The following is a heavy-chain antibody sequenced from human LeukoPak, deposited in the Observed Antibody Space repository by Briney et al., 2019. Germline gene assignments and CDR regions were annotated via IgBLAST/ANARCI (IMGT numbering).Heavy chain of an antibody. Sequence: GGSLRLSCAASGFTFSSYNMNWVRQAPGKGLEWVSSITSGSSYIYHADSVKGRFTISRDNSKNTLYLQMNSLRAEDTAVYYCAKIGRSYDFWTGYYEEEVDYMDVWGKGTTVTVSS. CDR3: AKIGRSYDFWTGYYEEEVDYMDV. CDR1: GFTFSSYN. CDR2: ITSGSSYI. J-gene: IGHJ6*03. V-gene: IGHV3-21*04. D-gene: IGHD3-3*01.